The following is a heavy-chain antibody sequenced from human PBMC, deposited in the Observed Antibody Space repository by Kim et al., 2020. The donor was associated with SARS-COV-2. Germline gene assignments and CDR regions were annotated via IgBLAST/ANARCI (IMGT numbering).Heavy chain of an antibody. Sequence: GGSLRLSCAASGFTFSDYYMSWIRQAPGKGLEWISYISGSSRYTNYANSVKGRFTISRDNAKHSLYLQMNSLRPEDTAVYYCVRVARQQQVDSWFDPWGQGPLVSVSS. D-gene: IGHD6-13*01. CDR3: VRVARQQQVDSWFDP. V-gene: IGHV3-11*05. J-gene: IGHJ5*02. CDR1: GFTFSDYY. CDR2: ISGSSRYT.